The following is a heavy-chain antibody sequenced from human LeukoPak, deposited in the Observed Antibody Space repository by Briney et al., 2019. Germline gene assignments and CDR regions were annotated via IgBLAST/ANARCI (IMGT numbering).Heavy chain of an antibody. D-gene: IGHD1-26*01. Sequence: PGGSLRLSCAASGFTFNNYWMNWVRQAPGKGREWVANIKPDGSEKYYVDSVKGRFTISRDNAKNSLYLQMNSLRAEDTAVYYCARGRGAGIWGQGTLVTVSS. CDR3: ARGRGAGI. CDR2: IKPDGSEK. V-gene: IGHV3-7*01. CDR1: GFTFNNYW. J-gene: IGHJ4*02.